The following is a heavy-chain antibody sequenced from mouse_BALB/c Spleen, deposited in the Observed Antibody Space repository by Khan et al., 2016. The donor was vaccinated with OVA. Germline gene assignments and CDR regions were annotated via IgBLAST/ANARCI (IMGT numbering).Heavy chain of an antibody. CDR2: INPSTGYT. Sequence: QVQLQQSGAELAKPGASVKMSCKASGYTFINYWILWVKQRPGQGLEWIGYINPSTGYTEYNPNFKDKATLPADKSSSTAYMQLSSLTSEDSAVYYCARRGLRWDFDYWGQGTTLTVSS. J-gene: IGHJ2*01. CDR1: GYTFINYW. D-gene: IGHD1-1*01. V-gene: IGHV1-7*01. CDR3: ARRGLRWDFDY.